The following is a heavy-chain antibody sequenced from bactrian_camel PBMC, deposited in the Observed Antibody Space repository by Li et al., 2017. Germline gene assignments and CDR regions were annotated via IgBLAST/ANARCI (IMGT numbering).Heavy chain of an antibody. V-gene: IGHV3S64*01. J-gene: IGHJ4*01. CDR2: IYFNSGK. CDR3: AADPDDCFSGSWSSRTGPAY. Sequence: VQLVESGGGSVQPGETLRLSCTASGFTFDDIGIYWYRQAPGKEREGIATIYFNSGKYYADSVKGRFTISRDSAKTTVYLQMNSLKPEDTAMYYCAADPDDCFSGSWSSRTGPAYWGQGTHVTVS. D-gene: IGHD3*01. CDR1: GFTFDDIG.